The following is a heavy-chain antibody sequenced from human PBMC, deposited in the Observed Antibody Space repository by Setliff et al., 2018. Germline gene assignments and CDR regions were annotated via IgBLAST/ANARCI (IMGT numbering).Heavy chain of an antibody. Sequence: KTSETLSLTCSVSGDSINSGTYYWSWFRQSAGKGLEWIRRIYTGGSTNYNPSLKSRVTISLDTSKNHSSLTLTSVTAADTAVYYCARGRGLEWLPESWFDPWGQGTLVTVSS. CDR3: ARGRGLEWLPESWFDP. J-gene: IGHJ5*02. CDR2: IYTGGST. V-gene: IGHV4-61*02. D-gene: IGHD3-3*01. CDR1: GDSINSGTYY.